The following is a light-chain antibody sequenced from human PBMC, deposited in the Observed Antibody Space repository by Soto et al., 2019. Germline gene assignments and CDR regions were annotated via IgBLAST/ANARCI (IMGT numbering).Light chain of an antibody. J-gene: IGKJ4*01. CDR1: QSVTSTY. Sequence: EIVLTQSPGTLSLSPGERATLSCRASQSVTSTYLAWYQQKPGQAPRLLIYRASRRQSGVPDRLSGGGSGTDFTLTISSLEPEDFAVYYCQQSSGSGSGTFGGGNKVDMK. V-gene: IGKV3-20*01. CDR2: RAS. CDR3: QQSSGSGSGT.